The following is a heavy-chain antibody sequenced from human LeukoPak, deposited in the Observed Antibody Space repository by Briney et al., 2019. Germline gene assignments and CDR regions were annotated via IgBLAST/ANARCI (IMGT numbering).Heavy chain of an antibody. V-gene: IGHV3-7*01. Sequence: PGGSLRLSCAASGFTFSLYWMSWVRQAPGKGLEWVANIKQDGSEKYYVDSVKGRFTISRDNANNSLYLQMNSLRAEDTAVYYCARDLTPLIQLWPRSLDYNYGMDVWGQGTTVTVSS. CDR2: IKQDGSEK. CDR3: ARDLTPLIQLWPRSLDYNYGMDV. CDR1: GFTFSLYW. D-gene: IGHD5-24*01. J-gene: IGHJ6*02.